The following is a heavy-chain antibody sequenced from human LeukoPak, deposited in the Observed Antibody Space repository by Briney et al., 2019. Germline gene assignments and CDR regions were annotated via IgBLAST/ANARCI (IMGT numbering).Heavy chain of an antibody. Sequence: SETLSLTCTVSGYSISSGYYWGWIRPPPGKGLEWIGSIYHSGSTYYNPSLKSRVTISVDTSKNQFSLKLSSVTAADTAVYYCAGFYGSGSYVLTWVGYYFDYWGQGTLVTVSS. J-gene: IGHJ4*02. V-gene: IGHV4-38-2*02. CDR1: GYSISSGYY. CDR2: IYHSGST. D-gene: IGHD3-10*01. CDR3: AGFYGSGSYVLTWVGYYFDY.